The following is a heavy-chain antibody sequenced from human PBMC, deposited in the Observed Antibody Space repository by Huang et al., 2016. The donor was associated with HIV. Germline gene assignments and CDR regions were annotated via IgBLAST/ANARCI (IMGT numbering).Heavy chain of an antibody. D-gene: IGHD1-7*01. CDR2: IRQDESEK. CDR1: TFRFGAYW. CDR3: ATKTAAMDI. V-gene: IGHV3-7*03. Sequence: VESGGRLVQPGGSIRLSCVGSTFRFGAYWMSWVRQSPGKGLGWVANIRQDESEKYYVDSVKGRFNISRDNVKKVVFLEMNNVRIEDTATYFCATKTAAMDIWGQGTTVTVS. J-gene: IGHJ6*02.